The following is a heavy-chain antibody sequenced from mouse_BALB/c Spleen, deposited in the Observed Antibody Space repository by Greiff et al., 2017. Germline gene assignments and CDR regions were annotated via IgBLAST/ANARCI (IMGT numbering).Heavy chain of an antibody. J-gene: IGHJ3*01. CDR2: IWGDGST. V-gene: IGHV2-3*01. D-gene: IGHD1-1*01. CDR1: GFSLTSYG. Sequence: VQLQQSGPGLVAPSQSLSITCTVSGFSLTSYGVSWVRQPPGKGLEWLGVIWGDGSTNDHTALISRLSISKDNSKSQVFLKLNSLQTADTTTKYCAETHDYCSTSWMAYWGQGTLVTVSA. CDR3: AETHDYCSTSWMAY.